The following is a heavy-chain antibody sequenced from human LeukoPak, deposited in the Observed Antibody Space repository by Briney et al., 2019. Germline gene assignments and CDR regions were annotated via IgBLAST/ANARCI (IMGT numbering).Heavy chain of an antibody. D-gene: IGHD6-19*01. CDR1: GYTFTSYA. CDR2: INAANGNT. V-gene: IGHV1-3*01. Sequence: ASVKVSCKASGYTFTSYAIHWERQAPGQRLEWMGLINAANGNTRYSQTFQDRVTITRDTSASTAYMELSSLRSEDTAVYYCARAYDSGCNYWGQGTLVTVSS. CDR3: ARAYDSGCNY. J-gene: IGHJ4*02.